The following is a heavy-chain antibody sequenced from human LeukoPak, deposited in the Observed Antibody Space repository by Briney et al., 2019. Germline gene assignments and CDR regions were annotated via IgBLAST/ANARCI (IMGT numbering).Heavy chain of an antibody. V-gene: IGHV4-31*03. D-gene: IGHD2-2*02. Sequence: SETLSLTCTVSGGSISSGGYYWSWIRQHPGKGLEWIGYIYYSGSTYYNPSLKSRVTISVDTSKNQFSLKLSSMTAADTAVYYCARVGPYCSSTSCYRWFDPWGQGTLVTVSS. J-gene: IGHJ5*02. CDR3: ARVGPYCSSTSCYRWFDP. CDR2: IYYSGST. CDR1: GGSISSGGYY.